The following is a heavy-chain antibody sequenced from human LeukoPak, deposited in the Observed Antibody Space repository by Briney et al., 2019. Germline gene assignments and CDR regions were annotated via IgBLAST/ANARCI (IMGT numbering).Heavy chain of an antibody. Sequence: SETLSLTCTVSGGSISSSSYYWGWIRQPPGKGLEWIGRIYASGSTNYNPSLISRVTMSLDTSKNQFSLKLSSVTAADTAVYYCARVVRDGAYDYYFDYWGQGTLVAVSS. CDR2: IYASGST. CDR3: ARVVRDGAYDYYFDY. J-gene: IGHJ4*02. CDR1: GGSISSSSYY. V-gene: IGHV4-61*05. D-gene: IGHD4-17*01.